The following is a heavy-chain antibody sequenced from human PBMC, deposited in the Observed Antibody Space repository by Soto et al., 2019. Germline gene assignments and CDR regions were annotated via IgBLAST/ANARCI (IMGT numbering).Heavy chain of an antibody. V-gene: IGHV3-48*01. CDR2: ISSSSSTI. J-gene: IGHJ4*02. CDR3: ASRHPAPY. Sequence: LRLSCAASGFTFSSYSMNWVRQAPGKGLEWVSYISSSSSTIYYADSVKGRFTISRDNAKNSLYLQMNSLRAEDTAVYYCASRHPAPYWGQGTLVTVSS. CDR1: GFTFSSYS. D-gene: IGHD2-2*01.